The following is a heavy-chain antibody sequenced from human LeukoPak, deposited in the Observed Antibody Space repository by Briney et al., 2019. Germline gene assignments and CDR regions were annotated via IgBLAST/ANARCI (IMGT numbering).Heavy chain of an antibody. CDR1: GFTFSSYW. J-gene: IGHJ4*02. CDR2: IKQDGSEK. V-gene: IGHV3-7*01. CDR3: ARGLSPDCWYDEYYFDY. Sequence: GGSLRLSCAASGFTFSSYWMSWVRQAPGKGLEGVANIKQDGSEKYYVDSVKGRFTISRDNAKNSLYLQMNRLRAEDTAVYYCARGLSPDCWYDEYYFDYWGQGTLVTVSS. D-gene: IGHD2-21*01.